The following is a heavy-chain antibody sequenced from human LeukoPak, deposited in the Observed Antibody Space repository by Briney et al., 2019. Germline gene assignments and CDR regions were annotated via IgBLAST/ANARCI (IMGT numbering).Heavy chain of an antibody. V-gene: IGHV3-48*02. CDR2: ITSGSSTI. Sequence: GGSLRLSCAASGFTFSSYSMNWVRQAPGKGLEWVSYITSGSSTIYYADSVKGRFTISRDNAKNSLYLQMNSLGDEDTAVYYCARVGRSLYGMDVWGQGTTVTVSS. CDR1: GFTFSSYS. D-gene: IGHD2-15*01. J-gene: IGHJ6*02. CDR3: ARVGRSLYGMDV.